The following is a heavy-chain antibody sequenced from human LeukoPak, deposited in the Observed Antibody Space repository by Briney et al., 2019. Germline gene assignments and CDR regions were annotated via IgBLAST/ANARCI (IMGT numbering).Heavy chain of an antibody. Sequence: GGSLRLSCAASGFTFSDYYMSWIRQAPGKGLEWVSYISSSGSTIYYADSVKGRFTISRDNAKNSLYLQMNSLRAEDTAVYYCARSSHRLLWFGELSNAFDIWGQGTMVTVSS. D-gene: IGHD3-10*01. CDR1: GFTFSDYY. V-gene: IGHV3-11*01. CDR2: ISSSGSTI. J-gene: IGHJ3*02. CDR3: ARSSHRLLWFGELSNAFDI.